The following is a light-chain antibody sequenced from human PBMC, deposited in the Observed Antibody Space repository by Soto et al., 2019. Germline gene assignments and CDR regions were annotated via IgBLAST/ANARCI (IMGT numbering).Light chain of an antibody. Sequence: QLVLTQPASVSGSPGQSVTISCTGTSGDVGSYNLVSWYQQHPGKAPKLILYEGIKRPSGVSNRFSASWSGNTASLTISGLQAEDEAYFYCCSYAGSSTFVVFGGGTKVTVL. CDR3: CSYAGSSTFVV. V-gene: IGLV2-23*03. CDR2: EGI. CDR1: SGDVGSYNL. J-gene: IGLJ2*01.